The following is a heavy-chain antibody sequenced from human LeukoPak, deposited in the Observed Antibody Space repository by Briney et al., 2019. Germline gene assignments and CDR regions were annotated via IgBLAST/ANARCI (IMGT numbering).Heavy chain of an antibody. CDR1: GFTFSSYS. CDR2: ISSSSSYI. J-gene: IGHJ6*02. D-gene: IGHD3-10*01. Sequence: PGGSQRLSCAASGFTFSSYSMNWVRQAPGKGLEWVSSISSSSSYIYYADSVKGRFTISRDNAKNSLYLQMNSLRAEETAVYYCARVFVSGSSYGMDVWGQGTTVTVSS. V-gene: IGHV3-21*01. CDR3: ARVFVSGSSYGMDV.